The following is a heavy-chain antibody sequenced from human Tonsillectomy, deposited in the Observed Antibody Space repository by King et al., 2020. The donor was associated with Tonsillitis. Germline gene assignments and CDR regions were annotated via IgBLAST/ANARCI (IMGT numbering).Heavy chain of an antibody. D-gene: IGHD3-10*01. CDR2: IKPSGGRA. Sequence: QLVQSGTEVKKPGASVRVSCKGSGYTFARYYMPWVRQAPGQGLEWMGIIKPSGGRATYPQKFHGRGTMTRDTSTSTVYMELSSLRSEDTAVYYCARSYGSGTYYNDGNYFDYWGQGTLVTVSS. V-gene: IGHV1-46*01. J-gene: IGHJ4*02. CDR1: GYTFARYY. CDR3: ARSYGSGTYYNDGNYFDY.